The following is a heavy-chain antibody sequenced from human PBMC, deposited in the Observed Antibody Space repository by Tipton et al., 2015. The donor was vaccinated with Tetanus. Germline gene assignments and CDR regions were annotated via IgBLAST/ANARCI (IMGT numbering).Heavy chain of an antibody. V-gene: IGHV4-39*01. CDR2: LDYSGNT. CDR1: GGSISSSYYY. D-gene: IGHD2-2*01. CDR3: AKSDRVTRTSWYFHD. Sequence: LRLSCTVSGGSISSSYYYRGWIRQPPGKGLEWIGSLDYSGNTYYNSSLMSRVTISVDTSKNQFSLRLNSVTAVDTAVYYCAKSDRVTRTSWYFHDWGQGTLVTVSS. J-gene: IGHJ4*02.